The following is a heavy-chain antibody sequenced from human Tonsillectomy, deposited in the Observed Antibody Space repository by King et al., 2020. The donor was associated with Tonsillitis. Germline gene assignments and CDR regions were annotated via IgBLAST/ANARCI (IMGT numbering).Heavy chain of an antibody. CDR2: ISYDGSYK. D-gene: IGHD3-10*01. CDR3: AKVQHQLWFGDSYYFDY. Sequence: VQLVESGGGVVQPGRSLRLSCSASGFTFSTYGMHWVRQAPGKGLEWVAVISYDGSYKYYAHSVKGRFTISRDTSKNTLYLQMNSLRAEDTAVYYCAKVQHQLWFGDSYYFDYWGQGTLVTVSS. V-gene: IGHV3-30*18. CDR1: GFTFSTYG. J-gene: IGHJ4*02.